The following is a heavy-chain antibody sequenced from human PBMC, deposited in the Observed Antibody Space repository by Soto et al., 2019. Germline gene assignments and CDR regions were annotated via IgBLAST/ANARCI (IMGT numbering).Heavy chain of an antibody. J-gene: IGHJ6*02. Sequence: SETLSLTCAVHGGSFSGYYWDWIRQPPGKGLKWIGEVNHGGTSNYNPSNKSRAIISVDTSKNQLSLKLTSVTAEDTALFFFASSSFLRSGDLFHGLDVWAKGLRSRLL. V-gene: IGHV4-34*01. CDR2: VNHGGTS. CDR1: GGSFSGYY. D-gene: IGHD3-10*01. CDR3: ASSSFLRSGDLFHGLDV.